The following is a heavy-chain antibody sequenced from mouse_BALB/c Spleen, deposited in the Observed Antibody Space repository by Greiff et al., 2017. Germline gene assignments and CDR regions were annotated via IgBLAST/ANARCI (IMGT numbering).Heavy chain of an antibody. D-gene: IGHD1-1*01. CDR3: TRDERGLLPFAY. V-gene: IGHV5-6-4*01. CDR2: ISSGGSYT. CDR1: GFTFSSYT. J-gene: IGHJ3*01. Sequence: EVKLVESGGGLVKPGGSLKLSCAASGFTFSSYTMSWVRQTPEKRLEWVATISSGGSYTYYPDSVKGRFTISRDNAKNTLYLQMSSLKSEDTAMYYCTRDERGLLPFAYWGQGTLVTVSA.